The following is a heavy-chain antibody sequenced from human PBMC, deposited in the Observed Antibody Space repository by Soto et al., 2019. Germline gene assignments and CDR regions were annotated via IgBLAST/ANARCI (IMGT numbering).Heavy chain of an antibody. V-gene: IGHV1-69*08. Sequence: QVQLVQSGAEVKKPGSSVKVSCKASGGTFSSYTISWVRQAPGQGLEWMGRIIPILGIANYAQKFQGRVTXTADKSTSTAYMELSSLSSEDTAVYYWAREGSSGWDWGQGTLVTVSS. D-gene: IGHD6-19*01. CDR2: IIPILGIA. CDR3: AREGSSGWD. J-gene: IGHJ4*02. CDR1: GGTFSSYT.